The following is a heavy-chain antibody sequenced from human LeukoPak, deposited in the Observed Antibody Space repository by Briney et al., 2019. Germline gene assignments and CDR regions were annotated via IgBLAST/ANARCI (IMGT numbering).Heavy chain of an antibody. CDR2: INWNGGST. Sequence: GGSLRLSCAASGFTFDDYSMSWVRQAPGKGLEWVSGINWNGGSTGYADSVKGRFTISRDNAKNSLCLQMNSLRAGDTALYYCARERTYYYDSNPDYFDYWGQGTLVTVSS. CDR3: ARERTYYYDSNPDYFDY. D-gene: IGHD3-22*01. CDR1: GFTFDDYS. V-gene: IGHV3-20*04. J-gene: IGHJ4*02.